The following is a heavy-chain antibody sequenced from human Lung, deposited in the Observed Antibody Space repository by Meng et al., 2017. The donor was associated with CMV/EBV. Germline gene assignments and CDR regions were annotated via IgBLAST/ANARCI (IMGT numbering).Heavy chain of an antibody. Sequence: SETLSLTCTVSGGSITSYYWNWIRQPPGKKLEWIGDISHSGTSSYNPSLKSRVIITVDTSRNQFSLKLTSVAAADTAVYFCARGRDDDISLGYYYNRGFEVWGRGAXVTVSS. D-gene: IGHD3-22*01. CDR2: ISHSGTS. CDR3: ARGRDDDISLGYYYNRGFEV. J-gene: IGHJ6*02. V-gene: IGHV4-59*01. CDR1: GGSITSYY.